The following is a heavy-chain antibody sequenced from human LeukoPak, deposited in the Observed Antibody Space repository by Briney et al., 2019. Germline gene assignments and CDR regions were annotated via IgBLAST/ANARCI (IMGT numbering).Heavy chain of an antibody. CDR2: TYYRSKWYN. CDR3: AREYSSSYPYYYYYGMDV. V-gene: IGHV6-1*01. Sequence: RSQTLSLTCAISGDSVSSNSAAWNWIRQSPSRGLKWLGRTYYRSKWYNDYAVSVKSRITINPDTSKNQFSLQLNSVTPEDTAVYYCAREYSSSYPYYYYYGMDVWGQGATVTVSS. D-gene: IGHD6-13*01. CDR1: GDSVSSNSAA. J-gene: IGHJ6*02.